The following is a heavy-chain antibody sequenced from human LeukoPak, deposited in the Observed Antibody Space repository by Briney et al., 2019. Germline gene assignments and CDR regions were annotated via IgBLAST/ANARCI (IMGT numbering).Heavy chain of an antibody. V-gene: IGHV3-21*01. J-gene: IGHJ2*01. CDR2: ISSRSSYI. CDR3: ARDLGDIVLEPPAVYFDL. Sequence: GGSLRLSCAASGFIFSHYSMNWVRQAPGKGLEWVSSISSRSSYIFYADSMKGRFTTSRDNAENSLYLQINSLRPDDTAVYYCARDLGDIVLEPPAVYFDLWGRGTLVTVSS. CDR1: GFIFSHYS. D-gene: IGHD2-8*02.